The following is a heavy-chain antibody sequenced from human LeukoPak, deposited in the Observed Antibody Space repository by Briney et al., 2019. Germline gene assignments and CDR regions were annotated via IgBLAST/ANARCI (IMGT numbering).Heavy chain of an antibody. J-gene: IGHJ4*02. CDR3: AICSSTWSGDRPDS. Sequence: SVKVSCKAPGGTFRNYPISWVRQAPGQGLEWMGGILPIFRMTNYAEKFQGRVTITADESTTTAYLELNSLRSEDTAVYYCAICSSTWSGDRPDSWGQGSLVTVSS. CDR1: GGTFRNYP. V-gene: IGHV1-69*01. CDR2: ILPIFRMT. D-gene: IGHD2-2*01.